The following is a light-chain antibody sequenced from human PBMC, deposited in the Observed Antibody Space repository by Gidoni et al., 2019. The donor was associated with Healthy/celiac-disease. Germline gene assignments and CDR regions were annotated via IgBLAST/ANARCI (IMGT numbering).Light chain of an antibody. J-gene: IGLJ2*01. CDR2: EVS. V-gene: IGLV2-14*01. CDR3: SSYTSSSTSVV. CDR1: SSDVGGYNY. Sequence: QSALTQPASVSGSPGQSITIACTGTSSDVGGYNYVRWYQQHPGKAPKLMIYEVSNRPSGVSNRFSGSKSGNTASLTISGLQSEDEADYYCSSYTSSSTSVVFGGGTKLTVL.